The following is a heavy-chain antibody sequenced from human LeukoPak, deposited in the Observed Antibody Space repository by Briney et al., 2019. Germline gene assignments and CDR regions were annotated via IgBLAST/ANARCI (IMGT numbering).Heavy chain of an antibody. CDR3: ARQGYCSGGSCSKPALDY. CDR2: IYYRGST. D-gene: IGHD2-15*01. V-gene: IGHV4-59*08. J-gene: IGHJ4*02. Sequence: SETLSLTCTVSGGSISTYSWSWIRQPPGKGLEWIGCIYYRGSTNYNPSLKSRVTISLDTSKNQFSLKLSSVTAADTAVYYCARQGYCSGGSCSKPALDYWGQGTLVTVSS. CDR1: GGSISTYS.